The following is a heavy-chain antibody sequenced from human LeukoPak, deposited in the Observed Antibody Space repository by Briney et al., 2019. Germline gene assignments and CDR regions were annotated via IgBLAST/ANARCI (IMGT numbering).Heavy chain of an antibody. D-gene: IGHD1-26*01. J-gene: IGHJ5*02. CDR2: MSYAGTT. V-gene: IGHV4-59*11. CDR1: GGSISSHY. CDR3: ARDPAGSGWYDP. Sequence: SETLSLTCTVSGGSISSHYWGWIRQPPGKGLEWIGYMSYAGTTKYNPSLKSRVATSVDTSKNQVSMKLTSVSAADTAVYHCARDPAGSGWYDPWGPGTLVAVSS.